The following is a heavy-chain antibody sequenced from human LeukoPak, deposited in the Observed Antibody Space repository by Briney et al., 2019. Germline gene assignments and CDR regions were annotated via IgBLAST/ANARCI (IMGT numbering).Heavy chain of an antibody. V-gene: IGHV3-7*01. J-gene: IGHJ4*02. Sequence: GGSLRLSCAVSGFTFNNYWMSWARQAPGKGLEWVANITPDGSDRYYVDSLKGRVTISRDNTKSSLYLQLNSLRAEDTAVYYCVPGGLALSGIDYWGQGALVTVSS. D-gene: IGHD6-19*01. CDR3: VPGGLALSGIDY. CDR2: ITPDGSDR. CDR1: GFTFNNYW.